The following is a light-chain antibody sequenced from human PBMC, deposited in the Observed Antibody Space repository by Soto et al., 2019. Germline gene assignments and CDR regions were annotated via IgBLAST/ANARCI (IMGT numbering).Light chain of an antibody. CDR3: MKGTPGPWT. V-gene: IGKV2-30*02. CDR2: EVS. J-gene: IGKJ1*01. Sequence: DVVMTQSPLSLPVTLGQPASISCRSSESLIHSDGSTYLSWFQQRPGQSPRRLIYEVSDRDSGVPERLGGSGSGIVFTLKISGGGAGVVGFFSCMKGTPGPWTSGKGTGGKIK. CDR1: ESLIHSDGSTY.